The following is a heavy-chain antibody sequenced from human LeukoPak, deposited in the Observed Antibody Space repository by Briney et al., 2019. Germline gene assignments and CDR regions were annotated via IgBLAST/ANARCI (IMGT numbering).Heavy chain of an antibody. CDR3: ARCTRSGWYRRDY. J-gene: IGHJ4*02. Sequence: PSETLSLTCVVYGGSFSSYYWSWIRQPPGKGLEWIGEINHSGSTNYNPSLKSRVTISVDTSKNQFSLKLSSVTAADTAVYYCARCTRSGWYRRDYWGQGTLVTVSS. V-gene: IGHV4-34*01. CDR1: GGSFSSYY. D-gene: IGHD6-19*01. CDR2: INHSGST.